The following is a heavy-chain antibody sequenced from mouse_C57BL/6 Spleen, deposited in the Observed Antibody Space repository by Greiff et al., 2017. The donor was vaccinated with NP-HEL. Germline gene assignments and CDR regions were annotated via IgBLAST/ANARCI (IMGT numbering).Heavy chain of an antibody. Sequence: DVKLQESGPGLVKPSQSLSLTCSVTGYSITSGYYWNWIRQFPGNKLEWMGYISYDGSNNYNPSLKNRISITRDTSKNQFFLKLNSVTTEDTATYYCARFYGNAWFAYWGQGTLVTVSA. CDR2: ISYDGSN. CDR1: GYSITSGYY. V-gene: IGHV3-6*01. J-gene: IGHJ3*01. CDR3: ARFYGNAWFAY. D-gene: IGHD2-1*01.